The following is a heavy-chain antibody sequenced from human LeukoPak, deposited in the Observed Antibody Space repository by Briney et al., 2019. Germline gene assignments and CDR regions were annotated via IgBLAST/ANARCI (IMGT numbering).Heavy chain of an antibody. CDR1: GYTFASYG. D-gene: IGHD3-9*01. V-gene: IGHV1-18*01. CDR2: ISAYNGNT. CDR3: ARDPVRYFDDAFDI. J-gene: IGHJ3*02. Sequence: ASVKVSCKASGYTFASYGISWVRQAPGQGLEWMGWISAYNGNTNYAQKLQGRVTMTTDTSTSTAYMELRSLRSDDTAVYYCARDPVRYFDDAFDIWGQGTMVTVSS.